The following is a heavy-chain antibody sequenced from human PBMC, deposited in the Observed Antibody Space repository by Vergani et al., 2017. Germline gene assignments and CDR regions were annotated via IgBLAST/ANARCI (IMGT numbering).Heavy chain of an antibody. V-gene: IGHV3-21*01. J-gene: IGHJ4*02. Sequence: EVQLVESGGGLVKPGGSLRLSCAASGFTFSSYSMNWVRQAPGKGLEWVSSISSSSSYIYYADSVKGRFTISRDNAKNSLYLQMNSLRAEDTAVYYCAILAVAGPTWDYWGQGTLVTVSS. CDR3: AILAVAGPTWDY. CDR1: GFTFSSYS. CDR2: ISSSSSYI. D-gene: IGHD6-19*01.